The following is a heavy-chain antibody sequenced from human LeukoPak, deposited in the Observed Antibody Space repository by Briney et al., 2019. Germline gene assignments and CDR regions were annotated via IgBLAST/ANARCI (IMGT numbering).Heavy chain of an antibody. CDR1: GGSISSGSYY. Sequence: SQTLSLTCTVSGGSISSGSYYWSWIRQPAGKGLEWIGRIYTSGSTNYNPSLKSRVTISVDTSKNQFSLKLSSVTAADTAVYYCARKEQFYPGGGNWFDPWGQGTLVTVSS. J-gene: IGHJ5*02. V-gene: IGHV4-61*02. CDR3: ARKEQFYPGGGNWFDP. CDR2: IYTSGST. D-gene: IGHD6-19*01.